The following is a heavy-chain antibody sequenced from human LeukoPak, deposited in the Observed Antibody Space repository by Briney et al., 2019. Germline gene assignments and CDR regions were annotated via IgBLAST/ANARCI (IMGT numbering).Heavy chain of an antibody. CDR1: GFSFSSFW. J-gene: IGHJ4*02. CDR3: ARCHSTSSDDY. V-gene: IGHV3-7*05. CDR2: IKEDGSQK. D-gene: IGHD6-6*01. Sequence: PGGSLRLSCAASGFSFSSFWMSWVRQAPGKGLEWVANIKEDGSQKYYVVSVKGRFTISRDNAKNSLYLQMNSLRAEDTAVYYCARCHSTSSDDYWGQGTLVTVSS.